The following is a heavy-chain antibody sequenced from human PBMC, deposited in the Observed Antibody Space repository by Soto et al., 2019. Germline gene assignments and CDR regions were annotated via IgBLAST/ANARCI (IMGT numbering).Heavy chain of an antibody. V-gene: IGHV5-51*01. J-gene: IGHJ4*02. D-gene: IGHD6-19*01. CDR3: ARHYSAVAVTVDY. CDR2: IYPGDSDT. CDR1: GYSSSTYW. Sequence: PGESLKISCKACGYSSSTYWIGWVRQMPGKGLEWMWIIYPGDSDTTDGPSFQGQVAISVDKSISIAYLQWNSLKASDTAMYYGARHYSAVAVTVDYWGQGTLVTVSS.